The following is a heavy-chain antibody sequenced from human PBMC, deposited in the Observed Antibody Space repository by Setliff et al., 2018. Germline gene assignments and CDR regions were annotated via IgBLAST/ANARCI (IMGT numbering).Heavy chain of an antibody. Sequence: SVKVSCKASGGTFSNYCISWVRQAPGQGLEWMGGIMPKFGTPNRSQKFQGRVTITADESTSTAYMELSGLTSEDTAVYYCASHFLTVMKYYYYMNVWGKGTTVTVSS. CDR2: IMPKFGTP. V-gene: IGHV1-69*13. CDR1: GGTFSNYC. CDR3: ASHFLTVMKYYYYMNV. D-gene: IGHD5-18*01. J-gene: IGHJ6*03.